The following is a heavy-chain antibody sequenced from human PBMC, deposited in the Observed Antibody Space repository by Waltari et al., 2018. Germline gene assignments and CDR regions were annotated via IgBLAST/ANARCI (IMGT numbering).Heavy chain of an antibody. Sequence: QVLLVQSGSEVRKPGSSVKVSGKASGDTFRNSGFNWVRQAPGQGLEWMGGTIPIFGRTNYAQRFKGRFTVSADESTRTAYMELNNLTSDDTAIYFCARRGDFKDWFDAWGQGTLVIVSS. CDR3: ARRGDFKDWFDA. J-gene: IGHJ5*02. V-gene: IGHV1-69*12. D-gene: IGHD3-16*01. CDR2: TIPIFGRT. CDR1: GDTFRNSG.